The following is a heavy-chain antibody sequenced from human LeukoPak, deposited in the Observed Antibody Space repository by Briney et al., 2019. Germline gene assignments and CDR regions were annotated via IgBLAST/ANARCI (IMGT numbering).Heavy chain of an antibody. Sequence: PGGSLRLSCAASGFTFSGSAMHWVRQASGKGLEWVGRIRSKTNNYATEYAVSVKGRFIISRDDSENTVFLQMNSLTTEDTAVYYCTRLRGEKASGDYWGQGTLVTVSS. CDR3: TRLRGEKASGDY. CDR2: IRSKTNNYAT. J-gene: IGHJ4*02. D-gene: IGHD3-10*01. CDR1: GFTFSGSA. V-gene: IGHV3-73*01.